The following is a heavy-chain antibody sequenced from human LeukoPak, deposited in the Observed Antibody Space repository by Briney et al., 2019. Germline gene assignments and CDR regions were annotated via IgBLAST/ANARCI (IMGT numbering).Heavy chain of an antibody. CDR2: INAGNGNT. Sequence: ASVKVSCTASGYTFTSYAMHWVRQAPGQRLEWMGWINAGNGNTKYSQKFQGRVTITRDTSASTAYMELSSLRSEDTAVYYCARGRYSSGWNYFDYWGQGTLVTVSS. V-gene: IGHV1-3*01. CDR1: GYTFTSYA. D-gene: IGHD6-19*01. CDR3: ARGRYSSGWNYFDY. J-gene: IGHJ4*02.